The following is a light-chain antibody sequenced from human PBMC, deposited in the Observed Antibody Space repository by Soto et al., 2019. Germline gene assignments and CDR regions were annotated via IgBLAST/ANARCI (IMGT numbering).Light chain of an antibody. CDR1: SRDVGGYNY. V-gene: IGLV2-14*01. CDR2: GAS. Sequence: QSALTQPASVSGSPGQSIPISCTGSSRDVGGYNYVSWYQQHPGKAPTLTIYGASTRPSGISNRFSGSKSGNTASLTLSGLQSEDEADYYCSSYTSSSTLVFGGGTKLTVL. CDR3: SSYTSSSTLV. J-gene: IGLJ2*01.